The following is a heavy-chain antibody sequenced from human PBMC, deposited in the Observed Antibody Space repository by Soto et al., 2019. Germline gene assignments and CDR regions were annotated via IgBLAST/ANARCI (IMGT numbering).Heavy chain of an antibody. Sequence: QVQLVQSGAEVKKPGASVKVSCKTAGSTFRGYYVHWVRQAPGQGLEWVGLMNFNGGDTMSAQTCKCRVTMTRDTSISTAYKEFDRLTFDDAAVYYCARRLWPGDLDVWGQGSMVTVSS. CDR1: GSTFRGYY. D-gene: IGHD2-21*01. V-gene: IGHV1-2*02. J-gene: IGHJ3*01. CDR3: ARRLWPGDLDV. CDR2: MNFNGGDT.